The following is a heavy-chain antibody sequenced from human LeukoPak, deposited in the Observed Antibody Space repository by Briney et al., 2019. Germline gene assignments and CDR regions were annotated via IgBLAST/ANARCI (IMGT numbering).Heavy chain of an antibody. CDR3: ASGYSSSPFGYYYYYMDV. CDR2: INHSGST. J-gene: IGHJ6*03. V-gene: IGHV4-34*01. CDR1: GGSISSYY. Sequence: KPSETLSLTCTVSGGSISSYYWSWIRQPPGKGLEWIGEINHSGSTNYNPSLKSRVTISVDTSKNQFSLKLSSVTAADTAVYYCASGYSSSPFGYYYYYMDVWGKGTTVTVSS. D-gene: IGHD6-6*01.